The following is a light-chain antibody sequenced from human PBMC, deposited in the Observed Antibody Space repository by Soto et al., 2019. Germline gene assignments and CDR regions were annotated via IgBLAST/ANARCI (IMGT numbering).Light chain of an antibody. CDR2: GAS. CDR3: QQYGSSPLIT. J-gene: IGKJ5*01. CDR1: QCVSNNY. V-gene: IGKV3-20*01. Sequence: IVLTQSPGTLSLSPCKRATLSCRTSQCVSNNYQAWYQQKSGQAPRLLIYGASSRATGIPDRFSGSGSGTDFTLTISRLEPEDFAVYYCQQYGSSPLITFGQGTRLEIK.